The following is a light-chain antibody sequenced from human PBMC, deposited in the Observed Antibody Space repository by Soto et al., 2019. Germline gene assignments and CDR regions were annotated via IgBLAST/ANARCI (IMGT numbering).Light chain of an antibody. CDR1: QSVGSY. CDR3: QQRSNWLT. CDR2: DAS. V-gene: IGKV3-11*01. Sequence: EIVLTQSPATLSLSPGERATLSCRASQSVGSYLAWYQQKPGQAPRLLIYDASNSATGIPARFSGSGSGTDFTLTISILEPEDFAVYFCQQRSNWLTFGGGTKGEIK. J-gene: IGKJ4*01.